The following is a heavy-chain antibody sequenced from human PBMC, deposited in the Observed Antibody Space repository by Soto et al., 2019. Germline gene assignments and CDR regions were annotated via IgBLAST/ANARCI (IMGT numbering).Heavy chain of an antibody. J-gene: IGHJ5*02. CDR2: ISGSGGST. CDR3: AKDIAAAEPNWFDP. V-gene: IGHV3-23*01. Sequence: GESLKISCAASGFTFSSYAMSWVRQAPGKGLEWVSAISGSGGSTYYADSVKGRFTISRDNSKNTLYLQMNSLRAEDTAVYYCAKDIAAAEPNWFDPWGQGTLVTVSS. CDR1: GFTFSSYA. D-gene: IGHD6-13*01.